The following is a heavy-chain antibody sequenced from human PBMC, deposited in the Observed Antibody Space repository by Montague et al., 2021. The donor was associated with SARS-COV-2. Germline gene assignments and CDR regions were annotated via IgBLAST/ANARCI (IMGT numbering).Heavy chain of an antibody. J-gene: IGHJ4*02. CDR3: AREYSSGVYFDY. D-gene: IGHD6-19*01. CDR2: IDWDDDK. V-gene: IGHV2-70*11. Sequence: PALVKPTQTLTLTCTFSGFSLSTSGMCVSWIRQPPGKALEWLARIDWDDDKYYSTSLKTRLTISKDTSKNQVALTMTNMDPVDTATYYCAREYSSGVYFDYWGQGTLVTVSS. CDR1: GFSLSTSGMC.